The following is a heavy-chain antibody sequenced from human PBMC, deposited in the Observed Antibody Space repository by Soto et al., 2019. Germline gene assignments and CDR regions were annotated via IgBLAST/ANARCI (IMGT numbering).Heavy chain of an antibody. CDR1: GYTLTELS. Sequence: ASVKVSCKVSGYTLTELSMHWVRQAPGKGLEWMGGFDPEDGETIYAQKIQGRVTMTEDTSTDTAYMELSSLRSEDTAVYYCATDLLAMIVVVLTYWGQGTLVTVSS. J-gene: IGHJ4*02. CDR2: FDPEDGET. D-gene: IGHD3-22*01. CDR3: ATDLLAMIVVVLTY. V-gene: IGHV1-24*01.